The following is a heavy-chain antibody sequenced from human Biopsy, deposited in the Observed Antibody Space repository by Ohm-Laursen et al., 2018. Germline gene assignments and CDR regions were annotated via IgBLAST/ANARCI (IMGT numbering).Heavy chain of an antibody. V-gene: IGHV1-18*01. J-gene: IGHJ6*02. D-gene: IGHD3-10*01. CDR3: ARDRGYYYYYGMDV. CDR2: ITTYNGNT. Sequence: ASAKVSCNVSGYTFTDYGVSWVRQAPGQGLEWMGWITTYNGNTNYAQKVQGRVTMTTDTSTSTAYMELRSLRSDDTAVYYCARDRGYYYYYGMDVWGQGTTVTVSS. CDR1: GYTFTDYG.